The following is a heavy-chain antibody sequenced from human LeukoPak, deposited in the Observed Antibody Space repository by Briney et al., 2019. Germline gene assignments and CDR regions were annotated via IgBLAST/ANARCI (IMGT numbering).Heavy chain of an antibody. CDR1: GFTFSSYA. J-gene: IGHJ5*02. V-gene: IGHV3-48*02. D-gene: IGHD2-15*01. Sequence: GGSLRLSCAASGFTFSSYAMNWVRQAPGEGLEWLSYISSSSSTIYYADSVKGRFTISRDNAKNSLYLQMNSPRDEDTAVYYCARYCSGGSCYDHWGQGSLVTVSS. CDR2: ISSSSSTI. CDR3: ARYCSGGSCYDH.